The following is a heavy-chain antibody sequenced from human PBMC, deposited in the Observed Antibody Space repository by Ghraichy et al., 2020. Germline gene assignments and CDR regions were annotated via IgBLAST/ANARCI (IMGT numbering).Heavy chain of an antibody. CDR3: AIESLDLVLFLYSLMDV. V-gene: IGHV3-30*03. Sequence: VALISNDGSSKFYIDSARGRFTISRDNSRNTLYLQMNSLRPEDTAVYYCAIESLDLVLFLYSLMDVWGQ. CDR2: ISNDGSSK. J-gene: IGHJ6*02. D-gene: IGHD2-8*02.